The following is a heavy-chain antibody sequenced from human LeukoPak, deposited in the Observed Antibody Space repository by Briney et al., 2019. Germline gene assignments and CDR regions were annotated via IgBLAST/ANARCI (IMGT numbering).Heavy chain of an antibody. CDR2: IYSYGRST. D-gene: IGHD3-10*01. Sequence: GGSLRLSCAASGFTFSSYWMHWVRQAPGKGLVWVSRIYSYGRSTNYADSVKGHFTISRDNAKNTLYLQMNSLRAEDTAVYYCARDRSSLGLWFGELRNWGQGTLVTVSS. J-gene: IGHJ4*02. CDR1: GFTFSSYW. V-gene: IGHV3-74*01. CDR3: ARDRSSLGLWFGELRN.